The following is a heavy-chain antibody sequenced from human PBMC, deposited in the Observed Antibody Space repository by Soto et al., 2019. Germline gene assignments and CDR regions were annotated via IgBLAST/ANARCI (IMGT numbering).Heavy chain of an antibody. CDR3: ARASGEIGIFDY. J-gene: IGHJ4*02. CDR2: IYSGGST. CDR1: GFTVSSNY. V-gene: IGHV3-66*01. Sequence: EVQLVESGGGLVQPGGSLRLSCAASGFTVSSNYMSWVRQAPGKGLEWVSVIYSGGSTYYADSVKGRFTISRGNPKNTLYLQTNSLRAEDTAVYYCARASGEIGIFDYWGQGTLVTVSS. D-gene: IGHD2-15*01.